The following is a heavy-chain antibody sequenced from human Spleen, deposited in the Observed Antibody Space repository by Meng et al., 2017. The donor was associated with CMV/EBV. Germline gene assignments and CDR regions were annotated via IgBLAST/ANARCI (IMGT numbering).Heavy chain of an antibody. V-gene: IGHV3-7*01. CDR2: IKQDGSEK. J-gene: IGHJ2*01. Sequence: GESLKISCAASGFTFSSYWMSWVRQAPGKGLEWVANIKQDGSEKYYVDSVKGRFTISRDNAKNSLYLQMNSLRAEDTAVYYCARDASYCSSTSCWAYWYFDLWGRGTLVPVSS. D-gene: IGHD2-2*01. CDR1: GFTFSSYW. CDR3: ARDASYCSSTSCWAYWYFDL.